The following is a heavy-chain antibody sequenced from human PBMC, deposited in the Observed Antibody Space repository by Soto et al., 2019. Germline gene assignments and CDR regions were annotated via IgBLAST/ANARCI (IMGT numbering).Heavy chain of an antibody. CDR3: ASGAVAGIDY. D-gene: IGHD6-19*01. CDR1: GGTLSSYA. CDR2: IIPIFGTA. Sequence: EASVKVSCKASGGTLSSYAISWVRQAPGQGLEWMGGIIPIFGTANYAQKFQGRVTITADESTSTAYMELSSLRSEDTAVYYCASGAVAGIDYWGQGTLVTVSS. V-gene: IGHV1-69*13. J-gene: IGHJ4*02.